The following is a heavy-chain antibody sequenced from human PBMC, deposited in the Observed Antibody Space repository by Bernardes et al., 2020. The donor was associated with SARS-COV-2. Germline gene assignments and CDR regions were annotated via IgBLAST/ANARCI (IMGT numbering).Heavy chain of an antibody. CDR3: ARGHWEMDP. CDR2: IKEDGTEK. D-gene: IGHD1-26*01. J-gene: IGHJ5*02. V-gene: IGHV3-7*01. CDR1: GFIFSSHW. Sequence: GWSLRLSCVASGFIFSSHWMTWVRQAPGKGLEWVASIKEDGTEKYYVDSVKGFTISRDNTKNSLYLQMNSLRAEDTALYYCARGHWEMDPWGQGTLVIVSS.